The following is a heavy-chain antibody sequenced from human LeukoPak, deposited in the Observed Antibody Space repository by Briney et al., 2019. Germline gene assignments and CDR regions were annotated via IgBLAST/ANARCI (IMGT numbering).Heavy chain of an antibody. J-gene: IGHJ6*02. CDR2: ISGSGDST. Sequence: PGGSLRLSCAASGFTFSTYAVNWVRQAPGKGLEWVSTISGSGDSTYYADSVKGRFTISRDNSKDTLYLQMSSVRVDDTAVYYCARDQIQPYYYYGMDVWGQGTTVTVSS. V-gene: IGHV3-23*01. CDR3: ARDQIQPYYYYGMDV. D-gene: IGHD2-2*01. CDR1: GFTFSTYA.